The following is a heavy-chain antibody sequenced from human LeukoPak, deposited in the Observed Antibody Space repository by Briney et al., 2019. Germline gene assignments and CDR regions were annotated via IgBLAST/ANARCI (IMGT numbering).Heavy chain of an antibody. D-gene: IGHD3-10*01. Sequence: LTGGSLRLSCAASGFTFSSYGMHWVRQAPGKGLEWVAVISYDGSNKYYADSVKGRFTISRDNSKNTLYLQMNSLRAEDTAVYYCAKDQVGVIHSFITMVRGVLDYWGQGTLVTVSS. V-gene: IGHV3-30*18. CDR3: AKDQVGVIHSFITMVRGVLDY. J-gene: IGHJ4*02. CDR1: GFTFSSYG. CDR2: ISYDGSNK.